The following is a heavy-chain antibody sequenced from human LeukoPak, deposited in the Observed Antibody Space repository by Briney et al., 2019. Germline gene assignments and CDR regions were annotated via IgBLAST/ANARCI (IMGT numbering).Heavy chain of an antibody. D-gene: IGHD2-21*02. CDR1: GFTVSSNY. Sequence: PGGSLRLSCAASGFTVSSNYMSWVRQAPGKGLEWVSVIYSGGSTYYADSVKGRFTISRDNSKNTLYLQMNSLRAEDTAVYYCATSQKYCGGDCYSGFDYWGQGTLVTVSS. CDR2: IYSGGST. V-gene: IGHV3-66*01. J-gene: IGHJ4*02. CDR3: ATSQKYCGGDCYSGFDY.